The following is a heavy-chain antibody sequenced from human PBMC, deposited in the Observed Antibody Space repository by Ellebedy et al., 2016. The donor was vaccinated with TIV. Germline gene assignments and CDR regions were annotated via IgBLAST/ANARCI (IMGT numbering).Heavy chain of an antibody. CDR2: INQSGST. CDR1: GGSFSGYY. V-gene: IGHV4-34*01. J-gene: IGHJ4*02. CDR3: ARKGSGYPLAFGY. Sequence: SETLSLXXAVYGGSFSGYYWSWIRQPPGKGLEWIGEINQSGSTNYNPSLKSRVTVSVDTSKNQFSLKMRSLTAADTAVYYCARKGSGYPLAFGYWGQGTLVTVSS. D-gene: IGHD3-22*01.